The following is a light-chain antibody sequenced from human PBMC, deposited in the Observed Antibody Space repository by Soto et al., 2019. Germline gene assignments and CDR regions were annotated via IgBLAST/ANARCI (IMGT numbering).Light chain of an antibody. V-gene: IGLV1-40*01. J-gene: IGLJ2*01. CDR1: SSNIGSPFD. CDR2: ANN. Sequence: QAVVTQPPSVSGAPGQRITISCTGNSSNIGSPFDVHWYQHLPGAVPRLLIYANNNRPSGVPDRFSGSKSGTSASLAITGLQADDEADYYCQSFDSRLSGPVFGGGTKLTVL. CDR3: QSFDSRLSGPV.